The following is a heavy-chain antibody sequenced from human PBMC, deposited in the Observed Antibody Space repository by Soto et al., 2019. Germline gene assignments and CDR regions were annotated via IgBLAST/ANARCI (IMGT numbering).Heavy chain of an antibody. V-gene: IGHV1-2*02. CDR3: AREGGFLEWLLLKGAFDI. J-gene: IGHJ3*02. CDR1: GYTFTGYY. CDR2: INPNSGGT. D-gene: IGHD3-3*01. Sequence: ASVKVSCKASGYTFTGYYMHWVRQAPGQGLEWMGWINPNSGGTNYAQKFQGRVTMTRDTSISTAYMELSRLRSDDTAVYYCAREGGFLEWLLLKGAFDIWGQGTMVTVSS.